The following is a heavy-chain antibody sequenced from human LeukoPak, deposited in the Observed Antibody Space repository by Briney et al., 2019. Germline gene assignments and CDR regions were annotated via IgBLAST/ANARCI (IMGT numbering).Heavy chain of an antibody. CDR2: IYYSGST. CDR3: ARTKPGAVPGDFDY. Sequence: SQTLSLTCTVSGDSISSYYFCCMRQPPGHGLDFIGYIYYSGSTNYNPSLKSRVTISVDTSKNHFSLKLSSVNAADTAVYYCARTKPGAVPGDFDYWGQGTLVTVSS. J-gene: IGHJ4*02. V-gene: IGHV4-59*01. CDR1: GDSISSYY. D-gene: IGHD6-19*01.